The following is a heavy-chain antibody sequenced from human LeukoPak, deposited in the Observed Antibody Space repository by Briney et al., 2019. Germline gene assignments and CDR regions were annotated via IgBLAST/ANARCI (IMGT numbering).Heavy chain of an antibody. CDR3: ARHVSSYYGSGSYYMYYFDY. CDR2: INHSGST. D-gene: IGHD3-10*01. CDR1: GGSFSGYY. V-gene: IGHV4-34*01. Sequence: SETLSLTCAVYGGSFSGYYWSWIRQPPGKGLEWIGEINHSGSTNYNPSLKSRVTISVDTSKNQFSLKLSSVTAADTAVYYCARHVSSYYGSGSYYMYYFDYWGQGTLVTVSS. J-gene: IGHJ4*02.